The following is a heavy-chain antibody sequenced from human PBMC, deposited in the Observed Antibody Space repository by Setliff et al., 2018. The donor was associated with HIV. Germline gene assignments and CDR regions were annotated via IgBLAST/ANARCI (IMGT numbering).Heavy chain of an antibody. Sequence: ASVKVSCKGSGYTFTGYYVHWVRLAPGQGLEWMGWINPNVGGTTYAQTFQGRVTMTRDTSISTAYMELSRLTSDDTALYYCAREADYSDTGGQYRYWGQGTLVTVS. D-gene: IGHD2-8*02. V-gene: IGHV1-2*02. CDR2: INPNVGGT. J-gene: IGHJ4*02. CDR3: AREADYSDTGGQYRY. CDR1: GYTFTGYY.